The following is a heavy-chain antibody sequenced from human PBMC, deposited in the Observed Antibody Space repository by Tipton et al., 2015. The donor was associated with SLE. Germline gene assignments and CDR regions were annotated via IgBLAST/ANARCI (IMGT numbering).Heavy chain of an antibody. V-gene: IGHV4-34*01. J-gene: IGHJ6*03. Sequence: TLSLTCAVYGGSFSGYYWSWIRQPPGKGLEWIGEINHSGSTNYNPSLKSRVTISVDTSKNQFSLKLSSVTAADTAVYYCARDLVGANSYMDVWGKGTTVTVSS. CDR3: ARDLVGANSYMDV. D-gene: IGHD1-26*01. CDR2: INHSGST. CDR1: GGSFSGYY.